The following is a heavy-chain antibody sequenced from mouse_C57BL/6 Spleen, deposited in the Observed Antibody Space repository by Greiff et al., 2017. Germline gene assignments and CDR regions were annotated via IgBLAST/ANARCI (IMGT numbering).Heavy chain of an antibody. D-gene: IGHD1-1*01. CDR1: GFTFSSYA. V-gene: IGHV5-4*03. CDR2: ISDGGSYT. Sequence: EVKVEESGGGLVKPGGSLKLSCAASGFTFSSYAMSWVRQTPEKRLEWVATISDGGSYTYYPDNVKGRFTISRDNAKNNLYLQMSHLKSEDTAMYYCASTVVERAWFAYWGQGTLVTVSA. J-gene: IGHJ3*01. CDR3: ASTVVERAWFAY.